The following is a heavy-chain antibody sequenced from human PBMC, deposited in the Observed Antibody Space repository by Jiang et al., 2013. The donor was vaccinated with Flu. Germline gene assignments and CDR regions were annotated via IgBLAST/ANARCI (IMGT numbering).Heavy chain of an antibody. J-gene: IGHJ6*02. V-gene: IGHV3-30*18. D-gene: IGHD6-13*01. CDR3: AKDQASADIAAAGPYYYYGMDV. Sequence: GRSLRLSCAASGFTFSSYGMHWVRQAPGKGLEWVAVISYDGSNKYYADSVKGRFTISRDNSKNTLYLQMNSLRAEDTAVYYCAKDQASADIAAAGPYYYYGMDVWGQGTTVTVSS. CDR2: ISYDGSNK. CDR1: GFTFSSYG.